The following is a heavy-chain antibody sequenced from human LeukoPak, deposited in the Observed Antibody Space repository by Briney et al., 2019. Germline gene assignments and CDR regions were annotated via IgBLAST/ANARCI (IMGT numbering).Heavy chain of an antibody. CDR3: AKPISGGLAVTADWFHP. V-gene: IGHV3-23*01. CDR1: GFAFSVYA. D-gene: IGHD6-19*01. Sequence: GGSLRLSCAASGFAFSVYAMSWLRQPPGKGLEWVSTINANSGTTSYAASVRGRFSISKDNSKNTLYLQLNTLRADDTATYYCAKPISGGLAVTADWFHPWGQGTLVVVSS. CDR2: INANSGTT. J-gene: IGHJ5*01.